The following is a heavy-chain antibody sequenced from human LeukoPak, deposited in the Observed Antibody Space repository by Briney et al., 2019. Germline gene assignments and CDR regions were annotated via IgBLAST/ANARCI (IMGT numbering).Heavy chain of an antibody. D-gene: IGHD6-13*01. Sequence: GGSLRLSCTASGFPFGDYAMSWVRQAPRKGLEWVGFIRSKAYGGTTEYAASVKGRFTISRDDSKSIAYLQMNSLKTEDTAVYYCNRDRIQVPIATLNFYYYYYMDVWGKGTTVTVSS. J-gene: IGHJ6*03. CDR2: IRSKAYGGTT. CDR1: GFPFGDYA. V-gene: IGHV3-49*04. CDR3: NRDRIQVPIATLNFYYYYYMDV.